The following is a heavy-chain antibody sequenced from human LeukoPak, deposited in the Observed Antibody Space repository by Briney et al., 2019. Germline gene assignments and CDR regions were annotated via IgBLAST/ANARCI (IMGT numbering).Heavy chain of an antibody. CDR3: ARGEHSVDS. V-gene: IGHV4-4*07. CDR2: IYSSGYT. Sequence: SETLSLTCTVSGGAIRSHYWNWIRQPAGKGLEWIGRIYSSGYTNDNPSLKSRITMSVDMSKNQFSLRLNSVTAADTAVYYCARGEHSVDSWGQGMLVAVSS. J-gene: IGHJ4*02. D-gene: IGHD1/OR15-1a*01. CDR1: GGAIRSHY.